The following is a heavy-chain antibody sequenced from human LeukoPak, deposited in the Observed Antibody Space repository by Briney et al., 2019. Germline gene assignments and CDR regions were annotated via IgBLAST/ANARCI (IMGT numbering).Heavy chain of an antibody. V-gene: IGHV3-48*03. CDR3: ALLAVASDFDY. D-gene: IGHD6-19*01. Sequence: GGSLRLSCAVSEFPFSIYEMNWVRQAPGKGLEWVSNIGSSGTTVYYADSVKGRFSISRGNAKSSLYLQMNSLRVEDTAVYYCALLAVASDFDYWGQGALVTVSS. CDR2: IGSSGTTV. CDR1: EFPFSIYE. J-gene: IGHJ4*02.